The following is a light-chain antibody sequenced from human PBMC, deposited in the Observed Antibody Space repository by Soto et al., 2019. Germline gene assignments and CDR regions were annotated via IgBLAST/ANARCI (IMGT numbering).Light chain of an antibody. CDR3: HQHATSPLT. Sequence: EIVLTQSPGTLSLSPGERATLSCRASQSVGNNYLSWYQQKPGQAPRLLIYNASNRAAGIPDRFSGSGSGSDSSLTISRLEPEDGAVYFCHQHATSPLTFGPGTKVIVK. CDR1: QSVGNNY. J-gene: IGKJ3*01. V-gene: IGKV3-20*01. CDR2: NAS.